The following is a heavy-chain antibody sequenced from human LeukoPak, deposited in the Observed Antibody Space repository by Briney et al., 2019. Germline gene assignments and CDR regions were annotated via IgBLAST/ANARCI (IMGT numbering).Heavy chain of an antibody. CDR1: GFTFSSYG. CDR2: ISYDGSNK. Sequence: GGSLRLSWAAAGFTFSSYGIHWVRQAPGKGLEWVAVISYDGSNKSYADSVKGRFTISRDNSKNTLYLQMNSLRAEDTAVYYCAKDSTGYSYGPEDYWGQGTLVTVSS. D-gene: IGHD5-18*01. V-gene: IGHV3-30*18. CDR3: AKDSTGYSYGPEDY. J-gene: IGHJ4*02.